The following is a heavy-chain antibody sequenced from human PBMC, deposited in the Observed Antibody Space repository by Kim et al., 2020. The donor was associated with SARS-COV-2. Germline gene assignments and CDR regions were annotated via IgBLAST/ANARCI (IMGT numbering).Heavy chain of an antibody. CDR3: ARDVTWHYYDSSGYYYDGLNWFDP. Sequence: SETLSLTCTVSGGSVSSGSYYWSWIRQPPGKGLEWIGYIYYSGSTNYNPSLKSRVTISVDTSKNQFSLKLSSVTAADTAVYYCARDVTWHYYDSSGYYYDGLNWFDPWGQGTLVTVSS. V-gene: IGHV4-61*01. J-gene: IGHJ5*02. CDR2: IYYSGST. CDR1: GGSVSSGSYY. D-gene: IGHD3-22*01.